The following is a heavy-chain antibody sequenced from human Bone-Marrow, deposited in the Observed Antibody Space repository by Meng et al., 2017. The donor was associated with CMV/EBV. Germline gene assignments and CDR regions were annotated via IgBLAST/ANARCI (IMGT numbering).Heavy chain of an antibody. J-gene: IGHJ5*02. CDR3: ARQYDRMVVIANWFDP. CDR2: IYYSGST. CDR1: GGSISSSSYY. V-gene: IGHV4-39*07. Sequence: GSLRPSCTVSGGSISSSSYYWGWIRQPPGKGLEWIGSIYYSGSTYYNPTLKSRVTISVDTSKNQFSLKLSSVTAADTAVYYCARQYDRMVVIANWFDPWGQGTLVTVSS. D-gene: IGHD2-21*01.